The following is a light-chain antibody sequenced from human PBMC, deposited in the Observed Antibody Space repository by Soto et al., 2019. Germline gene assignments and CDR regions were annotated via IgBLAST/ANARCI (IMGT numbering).Light chain of an antibody. V-gene: IGKV1-5*03. Sequence: DIQMTQSPSTLSASVGDRVTITCRASQRISSWLAWYQQQPGKAPKLLIYKASSLESGVPSRFSGSGSGTEFTLTISSLQPDDFATYYCQQYNTYPYTFGQGTKLEI. J-gene: IGKJ2*01. CDR1: QRISSW. CDR2: KAS. CDR3: QQYNTYPYT.